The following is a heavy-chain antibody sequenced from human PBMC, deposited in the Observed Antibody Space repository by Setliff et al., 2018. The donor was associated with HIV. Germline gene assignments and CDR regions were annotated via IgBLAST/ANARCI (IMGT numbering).Heavy chain of an antibody. Sequence: PSETLSLTCAVYGGSFSGYYWSWIRQPPGKGLEWIGEINHSGNINYTPSLKSRVTISVDTSKNQFSLKLTSVSAADTAVYYCARGVVLMGITTRWFDPCGQGTLVTVSS. J-gene: IGHJ5*02. V-gene: IGHV4-34*01. CDR3: ARGVVLMGITTRWFDP. CDR1: GGSFSGYY. CDR2: INHSGNI. D-gene: IGHD3-22*01.